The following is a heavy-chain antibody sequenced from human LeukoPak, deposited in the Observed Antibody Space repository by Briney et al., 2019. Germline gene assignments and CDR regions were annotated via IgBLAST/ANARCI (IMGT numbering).Heavy chain of an antibody. D-gene: IGHD2-2*03. V-gene: IGHV5-51*01. CDR3: ARLDLVVVPAASNDAFDI. J-gene: IGHJ3*02. CDR2: IYPGDSDT. Sequence: GESLKISCKGSGYSFTSYWIGWVRQMPGKGLEWMGIIYPGDSDTRYSPSFRGQVSLSADKSISTAYLQWSSLKASDTAMYYCARLDLVVVPAASNDAFDIWGQGTMVTVSS. CDR1: GYSFTSYW.